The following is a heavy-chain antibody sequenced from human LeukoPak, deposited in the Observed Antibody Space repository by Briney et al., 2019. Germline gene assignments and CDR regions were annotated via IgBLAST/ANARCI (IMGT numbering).Heavy chain of an antibody. CDR3: ARQTQWGIAANYFDY. D-gene: IGHD6-13*01. V-gene: IGHV4-39*01. CDR2: IYYSGST. CDR1: GGSIGSSSYY. J-gene: IGHJ4*02. Sequence: SETLSLTCTVSGGSIGSSSYYWGWIRQPPGKGLEWIGSIYYSGSTYYNPSLKSRVTISVDTSKNQFSLKLSSVTAADTAVYYCARQTQWGIAANYFDYWGQGTLVTVSS.